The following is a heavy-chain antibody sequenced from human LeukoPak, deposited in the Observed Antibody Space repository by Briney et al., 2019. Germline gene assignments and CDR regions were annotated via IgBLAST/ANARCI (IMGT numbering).Heavy chain of an antibody. CDR2: LGDNDGRT. Sequence: GGSLRLSCAASGFSFSNYAMNWVRQSPGKGLEGVSSLGDNDGRTFYADSVKGRFTISRDNSKNTLYLQMNSLRAEDTAIYYCAKNGKDNYDMFFDYWGQGTLVTVSS. D-gene: IGHD3-9*01. CDR1: GFSFSNYA. V-gene: IGHV3-23*01. J-gene: IGHJ4*02. CDR3: AKNGKDNYDMFFDY.